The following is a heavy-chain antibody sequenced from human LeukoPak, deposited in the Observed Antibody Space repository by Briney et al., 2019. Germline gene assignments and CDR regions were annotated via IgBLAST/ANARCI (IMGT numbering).Heavy chain of an antibody. Sequence: ASVKVSCKASGYTFTGYYMHWVRRAPGQGLEWMGWINPNSGGTNYAQKFQGRVTMTRDTSISTAYMELSRLRSDDTAVYYCARTPITMVRLIDYWGQGTLVTVSS. V-gene: IGHV1-2*02. CDR1: GYTFTGYY. CDR3: ARTPITMVRLIDY. CDR2: INPNSGGT. J-gene: IGHJ4*02. D-gene: IGHD3-10*01.